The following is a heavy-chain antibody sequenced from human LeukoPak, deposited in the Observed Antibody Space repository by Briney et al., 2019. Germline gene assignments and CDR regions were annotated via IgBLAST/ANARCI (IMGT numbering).Heavy chain of an antibody. CDR2: INSDGSST. J-gene: IGHJ4*02. Sequence: PGGSLRLSCAASGFNFSSYWMHWVRQAPGKGLVWVSRINSDGSSTSYADSVKGRFTISRDNAKNTLYLQMNSLRAEDTAVYYCARVYCSGGSCYKYFDYWGQGTLVTVSS. CDR1: GFNFSSYW. V-gene: IGHV3-74*01. D-gene: IGHD2-15*01. CDR3: ARVYCSGGSCYKYFDY.